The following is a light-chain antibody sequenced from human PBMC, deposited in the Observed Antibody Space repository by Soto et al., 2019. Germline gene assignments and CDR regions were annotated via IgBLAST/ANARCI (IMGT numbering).Light chain of an antibody. V-gene: IGKV3-20*01. CDR3: QQYAVSPIT. CDR1: VTVSKNY. CDR2: AAS. J-gene: IGKJ5*01. Sequence: EIVMTQSPVTLSMSPGETATLSCRASVTVSKNYLAWYQQKAGQAPRLVIYAASTRATGIPDRFSGSGSGTDFTLTISRLEPEDFAVFYCQQYAVSPITFGQGTRLEIK.